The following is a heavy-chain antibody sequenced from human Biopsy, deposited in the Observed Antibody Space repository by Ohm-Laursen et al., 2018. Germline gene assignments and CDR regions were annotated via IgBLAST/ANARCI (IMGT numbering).Heavy chain of an antibody. J-gene: IGHJ4*02. CDR2: INPSGSTT. Sequence: SVKVSCKASGYSFTSYYMHWVRQAPGQGLEWMGMINPSGSTTSYPQIFQGRVTMTRDTSKSTVYMELSSLRSADTAVDFCARNTGWYGDLYYFDYWGQGTLVTVSS. CDR3: ARNTGWYGDLYYFDY. CDR1: GYSFTSYY. D-gene: IGHD6-19*01. V-gene: IGHV1-46*01.